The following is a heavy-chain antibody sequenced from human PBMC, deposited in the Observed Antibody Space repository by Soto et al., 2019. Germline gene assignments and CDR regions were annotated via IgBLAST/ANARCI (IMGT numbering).Heavy chain of an antibody. V-gene: IGHV3-33*01. CDR2: IWYDGSNK. CDR3: ARDRILYSNYGGFDY. CDR1: GFTFSSYG. J-gene: IGHJ4*02. D-gene: IGHD4-4*01. Sequence: GGSLRLSCAASGFTFSSYGMHWVRQAPGKGLEWVAVIWYDGSNKYYADSVKGRFTISRDNSKNTLYLQMNSLRAEDTAVYYCARDRILYSNYGGFDYWGQGTLVTVSS.